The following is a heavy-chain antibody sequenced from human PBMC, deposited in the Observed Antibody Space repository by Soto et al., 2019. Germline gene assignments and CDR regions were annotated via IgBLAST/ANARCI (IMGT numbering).Heavy chain of an antibody. CDR2: ISGSGGST. V-gene: IGHV3-23*01. CDR3: AKVGQAPGDYDTLGY. CDR1: GFTFSSYA. J-gene: IGHJ4*02. Sequence: GGSLRLSCAASGFTFSSYAMSWVRQAPGKGLEWVSAISGSGGSTYYADSVKGRFTISRDNSKNTLYLQMNSLRAEDTAVYYCAKVGQAPGDYDTLGYWGQGTLVTVSS. D-gene: IGHD4-17*01.